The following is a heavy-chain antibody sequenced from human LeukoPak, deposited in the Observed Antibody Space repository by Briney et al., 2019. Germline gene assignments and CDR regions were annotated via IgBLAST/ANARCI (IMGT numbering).Heavy chain of an antibody. V-gene: IGHV3-74*01. Sequence: PGGSLRLSCAASGFPFSGYWMHWVRQAPGKGLVWVSRINIDGSGANYADSVKGRFTISRDNAKNTLHLQMNSLRAEDTAVYYCGSFGVMWEIDYWGQGTLATVSS. CDR1: GFPFSGYW. CDR2: INIDGSGA. D-gene: IGHD1-26*01. CDR3: GSFGVMWEIDY. J-gene: IGHJ4*02.